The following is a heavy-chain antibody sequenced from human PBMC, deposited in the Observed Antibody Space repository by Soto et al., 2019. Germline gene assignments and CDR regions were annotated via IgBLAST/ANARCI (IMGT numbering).Heavy chain of an antibody. J-gene: IGHJ4*02. CDR2: IDWVDNK. CDR3: ARSNYTSGYYFDY. V-gene: IGHV2-70*01. Sequence: SGPTLVNPTQTLTLTCTFSGFSLSTAGMCVSFIRQPPGRALEWLVLIDWVDNKFYSTSLRTRLTISKDTSKNQVVLTMTNMDPVDTGTYYCARSNYTSGYYFDYWGQGSPVTVSS. D-gene: IGHD3-22*01. CDR1: GFSLSTAGMC.